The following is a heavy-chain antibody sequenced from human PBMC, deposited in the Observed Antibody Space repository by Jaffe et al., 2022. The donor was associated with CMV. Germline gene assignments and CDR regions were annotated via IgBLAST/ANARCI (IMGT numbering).Heavy chain of an antibody. Sequence: QVQLQESGPGLVKPSQTLSLTCTVSGGSISSGGYYWSWIRQHPGKGLEWIGYIYYSGSTYYNPSLKSRVTISLDTSKTQFSLKLSSVTAADTAVYYCARDKWGSPGVFDYWGQGTLVTVSS. J-gene: IGHJ4*02. V-gene: IGHV4-31*03. CDR3: ARDKWGSPGVFDY. D-gene: IGHD7-27*01. CDR2: IYYSGST. CDR1: GGSISSGGYY.